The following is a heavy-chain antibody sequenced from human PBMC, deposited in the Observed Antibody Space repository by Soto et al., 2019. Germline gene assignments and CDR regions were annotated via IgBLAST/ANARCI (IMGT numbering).Heavy chain of an antibody. CDR3: TGEVASGY. J-gene: IGHJ4*02. Sequence: QVQLVESGGGVVQPGRSLRLSCAVSGFTVSTYGMHWVRQAPGKGLEWVAVISRDGGTKYYADSVKGRFTISRDNSRNTLFLEMISLRGDDLAVYYCTGEVASGYWGQGTLVTGSS. D-gene: IGHD2-8*02. CDR1: GFTVSTYG. CDR2: ISRDGGTK. V-gene: IGHV3-30*03.